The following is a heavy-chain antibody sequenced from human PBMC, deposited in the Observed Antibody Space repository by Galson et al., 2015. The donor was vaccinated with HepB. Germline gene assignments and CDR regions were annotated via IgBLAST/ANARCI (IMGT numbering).Heavy chain of an antibody. V-gene: IGHV3-30*02. CDR2: IRYDGSNK. J-gene: IGHJ4*02. CDR3: ANTRVGDSSGYYYGEDY. CDR1: GFTFSSYG. D-gene: IGHD3-22*01. Sequence: SLRLSCAASGFTFSSYGMHWVRQAPGKGLEWVAFIRYDGSNKYYADSVKGRFTISRDNSKNTLYLQMNSLRAEDTAVYYCANTRVGDSSGYYYGEDYWGQGTLVTVSS.